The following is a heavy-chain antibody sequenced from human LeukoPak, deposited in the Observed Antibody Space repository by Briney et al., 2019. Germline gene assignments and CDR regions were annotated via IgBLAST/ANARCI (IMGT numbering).Heavy chain of an antibody. CDR2: IYPGDSDT. D-gene: IGHD3-9*01. Sequence: KAGESLKISCKGSGYSFTNYWIGWVRQMPGRGLEWMGIIYPGDSDTRYSPSFQGQVTISADKSINTAYLQWSSLKASDTAMYYCARRSNYDIGLNWFDPWGQGTLVTVSS. J-gene: IGHJ5*02. CDR1: GYSFTNYW. V-gene: IGHV5-51*01. CDR3: ARRSNYDIGLNWFDP.